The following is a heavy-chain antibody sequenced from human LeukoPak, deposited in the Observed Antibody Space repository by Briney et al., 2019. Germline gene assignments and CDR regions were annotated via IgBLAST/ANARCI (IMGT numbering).Heavy chain of an antibody. CDR2: ISTTSTYI. V-gene: IGHV3-21*01. Sequence: GGSLRLSCAASGFTFTSYSMNWVRQAPGKGLEWVSSISTTSTYIYYADSVKGRFTISRDNAKNSLYLQMNSLRAEDTAVYYCARRATTERGHSYGLDYWGQGTLVTVSS. CDR3: ARRATTERGHSYGLDY. CDR1: GFTFTSYS. D-gene: IGHD5-18*01. J-gene: IGHJ4*02.